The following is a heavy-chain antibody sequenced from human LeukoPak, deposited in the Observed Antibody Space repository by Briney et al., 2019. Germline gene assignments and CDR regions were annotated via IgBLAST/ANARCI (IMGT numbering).Heavy chain of an antibody. CDR1: GYSISSGYN. Sequence: ASETLSLTCSVSGYSISSGYNWGWIRQPPGKGPWWVGSPHHNGPTFYHPSLKSLVTISVDTSLNQVFLNLNSVTAADTAVYYCAREQWGSTFPDYWGQGVLVIVSS. V-gene: IGHV4-38-2*02. CDR2: PHHNGPT. D-gene: IGHD1-26*01. CDR3: AREQWGSTFPDY. J-gene: IGHJ4*02.